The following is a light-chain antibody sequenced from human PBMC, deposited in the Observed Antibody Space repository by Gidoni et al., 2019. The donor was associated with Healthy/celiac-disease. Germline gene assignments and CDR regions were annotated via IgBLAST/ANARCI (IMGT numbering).Light chain of an antibody. CDR2: AAS. CDR1: QSISSW. Sequence: IQMTQTPSTLSASVGDRVTITCRASQSISSWLNWYQQKPGKAPKLLIYAASSLQSGVPSRFSGSGSGTEFTLTISSLQPEDFATYYCQQSYSTPLTFGGGTKVEIK. J-gene: IGKJ4*01. V-gene: IGKV1-39*01. CDR3: QQSYSTPLT.